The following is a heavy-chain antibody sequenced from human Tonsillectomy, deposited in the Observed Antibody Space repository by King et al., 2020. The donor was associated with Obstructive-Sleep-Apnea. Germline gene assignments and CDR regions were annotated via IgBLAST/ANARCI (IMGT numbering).Heavy chain of an antibody. CDR1: GYSFTSYW. J-gene: IGHJ3*02. V-gene: IGHV5-51*01. Sequence: EVQLVESGAEVKKPGESLKIACKGSGYSFTSYWIGWVRQMPGKVLVWMGSIYPGDSYTRDSPSFQGQVTISAEKSSSTAYLQWSSLKASDTAMSYCASHRSGSYSSGWYAGAFDIWGQGTMVTVSS. CDR3: ASHRSGSYSSGWYAGAFDI. D-gene: IGHD6-19*01. CDR2: IYPGDSYT.